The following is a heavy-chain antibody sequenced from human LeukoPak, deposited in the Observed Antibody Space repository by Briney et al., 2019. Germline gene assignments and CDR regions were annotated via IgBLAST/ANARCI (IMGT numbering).Heavy chain of an antibody. CDR3: ARALGYCSGGSCTRGYNWFDP. Sequence: PSETLSLTCTVSGGSISSSDYYWGWIRQPPGKGLEWIGSIHYGGSTYYNPSLKSRVTISVDTSMNQFSLKLSFVTTADTAVYYCARALGYCSGGSCTRGYNWFDPWGQGTLVTVPS. D-gene: IGHD2-15*01. CDR2: IHYGGST. J-gene: IGHJ5*02. CDR1: GGSISSSDYY. V-gene: IGHV4-39*01.